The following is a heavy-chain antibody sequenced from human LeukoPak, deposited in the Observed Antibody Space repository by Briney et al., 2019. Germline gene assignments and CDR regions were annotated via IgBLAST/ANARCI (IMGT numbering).Heavy chain of an antibody. Sequence: GGSLRLSCAASGFTFRSYIMNWVRQAPGKGLEWVSSISSSSSYIYYADSVRGRFTISRHDAKNSLSLQMNSLRVEDTAVYYCAREGIADPNWFDLWGQGTLVTVSS. D-gene: IGHD2-21*01. CDR2: ISSSSSYI. CDR1: GFTFRSYI. J-gene: IGHJ5*02. CDR3: AREGIADPNWFDL. V-gene: IGHV3-21*01.